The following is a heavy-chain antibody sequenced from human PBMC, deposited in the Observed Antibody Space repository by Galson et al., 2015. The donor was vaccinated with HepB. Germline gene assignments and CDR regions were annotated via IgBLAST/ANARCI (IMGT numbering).Heavy chain of an antibody. CDR1: GYSFTSYW. Sequence: QSGAEVKKPGESLRISCKGSGYSFTSYWISWVRQMPGKGLEWMGRIDPSDSYTNYSPSFQGHVTISAAKSISTAYLQWSSLKASDTAMYYCARLRGRNDDDRYYYYYYGMDVWGQGATVTVSS. D-gene: IGHD3-10*01. CDR3: ARLRGRNDDDRYYYYYYGMDV. V-gene: IGHV5-10-1*01. CDR2: IDPSDSYT. J-gene: IGHJ6*02.